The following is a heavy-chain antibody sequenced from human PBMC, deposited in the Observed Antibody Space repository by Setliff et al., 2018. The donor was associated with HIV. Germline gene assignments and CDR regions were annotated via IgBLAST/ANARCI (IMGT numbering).Heavy chain of an antibody. Sequence: LRLSCAASGFTFSSYSMNWVRQAPGKGLEWVSFISSSSSYIYYADSVKGRFTISRDYAKNSLYLQMNSLRADDTAVYYCARVLGYCSGGSCYSYYFDYWGQGTLVTVSS. CDR2: ISSSSSYI. J-gene: IGHJ4*02. CDR1: GFTFSSYS. CDR3: ARVLGYCSGGSCYSYYFDY. V-gene: IGHV3-21*01. D-gene: IGHD2-15*01.